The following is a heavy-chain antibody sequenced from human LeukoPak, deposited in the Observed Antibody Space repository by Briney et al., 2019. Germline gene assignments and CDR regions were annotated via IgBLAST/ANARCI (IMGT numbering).Heavy chain of an antibody. CDR2: FDPEDGET. V-gene: IGHV1-24*01. CDR3: ATGSGSGSYYNWDAFDI. CDR1: GYTLTELS. J-gene: IGHJ3*02. Sequence: ASVKVSCKVSGYTLTELSMHWVRQVPGKGLEWMGGFDPEDGETIDAQKFQGRVTMTEDTSTDTAYMELSRLRSEDTAVYYCATGSGSGSYYNWDAFDIWGQGTMVTVSS. D-gene: IGHD3-10*01.